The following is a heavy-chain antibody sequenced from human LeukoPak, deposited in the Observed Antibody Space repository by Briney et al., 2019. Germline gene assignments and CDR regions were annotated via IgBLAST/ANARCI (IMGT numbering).Heavy chain of an antibody. CDR2: INAGNGNT. D-gene: IGHD3-22*01. Sequence: GASVKVSCKASGYTVTSYAMHWVRQAPGQRLEWMGWINAGNGNTKYSQKFQGRVTITRDTSASTAYMGLSSLRSEDTAVYYCARGNDYYDSSGYYDYWGQRTLVTVSS. CDR3: ARGNDYYDSSGYYDY. V-gene: IGHV1-3*01. CDR1: GYTVTSYA. J-gene: IGHJ4*02.